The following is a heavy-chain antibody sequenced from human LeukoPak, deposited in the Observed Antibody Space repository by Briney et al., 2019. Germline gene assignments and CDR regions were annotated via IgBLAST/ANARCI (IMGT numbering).Heavy chain of an antibody. CDR3: ARDMNSYGSS. CDR2: IYSGGSR. V-gene: IGHV3-66*01. J-gene: IGHJ4*02. CDR1: GFTFSSYA. D-gene: IGHD5-18*01. Sequence: QPGGSLRLSCAASGFTFSSYAMSWVRQAPGKGLEWVSIIYSGGSRYNADSVKGRFTISRDNSKNTLYLQMNSLRDEDTAVYYCARDMNSYGSSWGQGTLVTVSS.